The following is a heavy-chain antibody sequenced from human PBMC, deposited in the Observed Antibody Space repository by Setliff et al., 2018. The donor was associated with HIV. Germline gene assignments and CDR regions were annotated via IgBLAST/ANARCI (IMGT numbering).Heavy chain of an antibody. CDR1: GDSIGTGTHY. J-gene: IGHJ4*02. CDR3: SRLYGSGHYFAFDF. V-gene: IGHV4-39*01. D-gene: IGHD3-10*01. CDR2: LHGHSST. Sequence: NPSETLSLTCNVSGDSIGTGTHYWAWTRQPPGKGLEWYGSLHGHSSTYYTKSLRGRVTISADTSKNQFSLRLSPVTALDTAVYYCSRLYGSGHYFAFDFWGQGALVTVSS.